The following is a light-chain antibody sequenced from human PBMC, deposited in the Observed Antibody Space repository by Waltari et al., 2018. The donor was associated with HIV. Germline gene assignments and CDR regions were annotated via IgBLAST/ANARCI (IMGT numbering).Light chain of an antibody. Sequence: EIVLTQSPGTPSVSAGERPTLSCRASQSMSTNLAWYQQKPGQAPRLLIYGASTRATAIPARFSGSGSGTEFTLTISSLQSEDFALYYCQQYDSWPPQLTFGGGTKVEIK. CDR1: QSMSTN. V-gene: IGKV3-15*01. J-gene: IGKJ4*01. CDR3: QQYDSWPPQLT. CDR2: GAS.